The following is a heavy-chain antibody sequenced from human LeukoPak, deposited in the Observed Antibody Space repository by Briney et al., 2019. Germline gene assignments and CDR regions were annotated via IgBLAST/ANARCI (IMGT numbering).Heavy chain of an antibody. J-gene: IGHJ4*02. D-gene: IGHD4-17*01. V-gene: IGHV3-9*01. CDR3: ARDYFPLRSGDYGDYPGY. Sequence: PGGSLRLSCAASGFTFDDYAMHWVRQAPGKGLEWVSGISWNSGSIGYADSVKGRFTISRDNSKNTLYLQMNSLRAEDTAVYYCARDYFPLRSGDYGDYPGYWGQGTLVTVSS. CDR2: ISWNSGSI. CDR1: GFTFDDYA.